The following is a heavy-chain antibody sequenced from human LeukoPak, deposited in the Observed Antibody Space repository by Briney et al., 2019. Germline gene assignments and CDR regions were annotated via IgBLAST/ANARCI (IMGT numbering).Heavy chain of an antibody. D-gene: IGHD4-17*01. CDR1: GFTFSSYG. CDR3: ARDLEVYGDYGLENFDY. V-gene: IGHV3-33*01. J-gene: IGHJ4*02. Sequence: GGSLRLSCAASGFTFSSYGMHWVRQAPGKGLEWVAVIWYDGSNKYYADSVKGRFTISRDNSKNTLYLQMNSLRAEDTAVYYCARDLEVYGDYGLENFDYWGQGTLVTVSS. CDR2: IWYDGSNK.